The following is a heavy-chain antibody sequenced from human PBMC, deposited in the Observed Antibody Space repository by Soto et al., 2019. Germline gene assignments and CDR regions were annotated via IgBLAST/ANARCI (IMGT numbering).Heavy chain of an antibody. V-gene: IGHV1-69*06. CDR2: IVPNVGTV. CDR1: GGTLSSFINYP. J-gene: IGHJ4*02. D-gene: IGHD3-3*01. Sequence: QMQLVQSGAEVKKPGSSVKVSCKASGGTLSSFINYPINWVRQAPGQVLEWMGGIVPNVGTVNYAQKFQGRVTITADNSTGTAYMEVSSLRSEDTALYYCARRDTSGFLRYFDNWGQGTLVTVSS. CDR3: ARRDTSGFLRYFDN.